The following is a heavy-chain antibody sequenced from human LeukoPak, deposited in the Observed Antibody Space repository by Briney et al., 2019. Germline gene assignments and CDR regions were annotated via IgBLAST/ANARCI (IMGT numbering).Heavy chain of an antibody. CDR1: GGSISSGGYY. D-gene: IGHD3-10*01. CDR2: IYYSGST. Sequence: SETLSLTCTVSGGSISSGGYYWSWIRQHPGKGLEWIGYIYYSGSTYYNPSLKSRVTISVDTSKNQFSLKLSSVTAADTAVYYCARDRPPLDYYGSGSYYPAPRWGQGTLATVSS. J-gene: IGHJ4*02. V-gene: IGHV4-31*03. CDR3: ARDRPPLDYYGSGSYYPAPR.